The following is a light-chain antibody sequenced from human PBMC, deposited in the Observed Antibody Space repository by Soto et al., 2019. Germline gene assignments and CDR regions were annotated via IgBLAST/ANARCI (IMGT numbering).Light chain of an antibody. CDR2: EVN. Sequence: QSVLTQPASVSGSPGQSITISCTGTSSDFGNYNLVSWYQQHPGKVPKLILFEVNKRPSGVSNRFSGSKSGSTASLTISGLQAEDEADYYCCSNAVGSTYVFGTGTKLTVL. J-gene: IGLJ1*01. CDR1: SSDFGNYNL. V-gene: IGLV2-23*02. CDR3: CSNAVGSTYV.